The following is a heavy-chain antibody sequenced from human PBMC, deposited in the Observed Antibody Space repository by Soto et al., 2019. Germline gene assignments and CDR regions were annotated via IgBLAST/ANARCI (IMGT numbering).Heavy chain of an antibody. J-gene: IGHJ4*02. CDR2: IWSDGNNR. CDR3: ARDSIRVPADFDY. D-gene: IGHD1-20*01. V-gene: IGHV3-33*01. Sequence: PGGSLRLSCAESGFTFTNYGFHWVRQAPGKGLEWVAAIWSDGNNRYNGGAVEGRFTISKDNSKNMLYLQMNDLRVEDTALYYCARDSIRVPADFDYWGQGTLVTVS. CDR1: GFTFTNYG.